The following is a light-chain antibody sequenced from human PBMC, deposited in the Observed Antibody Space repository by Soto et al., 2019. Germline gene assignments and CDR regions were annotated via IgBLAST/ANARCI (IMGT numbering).Light chain of an antibody. V-gene: IGLV2-18*02. J-gene: IGLJ1*01. CDR1: NKYVGSYNR. Sequence: GLTQAPSGYGGPGQSVPNHCTGKNKYVGSYNRVSWYQQPPGTAPKLMIYEVSNRPSGVPDRFSGSKSGNTASLTISGLQAEDEADYYCSSYTSSSTXVFGTGTKVTVL. CDR2: EVS. CDR3: SSYTSSSTXV.